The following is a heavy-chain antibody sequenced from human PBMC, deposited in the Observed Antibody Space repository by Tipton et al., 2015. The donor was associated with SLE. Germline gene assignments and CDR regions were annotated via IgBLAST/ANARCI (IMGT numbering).Heavy chain of an antibody. D-gene: IGHD6-13*01. CDR1: DYSFRSDSY. V-gene: IGHV4-38-2*02. CDR2: FFHGGST. Sequence: TLSLTCTVSDYSFRSDSYWGWIRQPPGKGLEWIGSFFHGGSTYYNPSLKSRVTISVDTSKNQFSLRLQSVTAADTAVYYCARDMDALPSSSWSGIAHWGQGILVTVSS. CDR3: ARDMDALPSSSWSGIAH. J-gene: IGHJ5*02.